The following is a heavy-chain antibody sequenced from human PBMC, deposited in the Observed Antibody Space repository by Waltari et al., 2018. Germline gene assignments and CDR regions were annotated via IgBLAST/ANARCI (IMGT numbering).Heavy chain of an antibody. D-gene: IGHD3-10*01. V-gene: IGHV4-59*01. J-gene: IGHJ3*02. CDR1: GSSFSSYY. Sequence: QVQLQESGPGLVKPSGTLSLTCTVSGSSFSSYYWSWVRQPPGKGLEWIGYIYYNGDTKSYSSLGSRVTISVDASKNQFSLKLSSVTAADTAVYYCARELYDSGSFGTFDIWGQGTMVTVSS. CDR2: IYYNGDT. CDR3: ARELYDSGSFGTFDI.